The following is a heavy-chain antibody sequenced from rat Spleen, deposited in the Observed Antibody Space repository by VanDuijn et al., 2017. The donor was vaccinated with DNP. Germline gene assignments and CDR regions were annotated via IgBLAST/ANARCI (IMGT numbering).Heavy chain of an antibody. J-gene: IGHJ3*01. Sequence: HLVESGGGLVQPGRSLKLSCTASGFTFSYYYMVWVRQAPTKGLEWVASITNGGGTTYYRDSVKGRFTISRDNGKSTLYLQMDSLRSEDTATYYCIRDTAYWGQGTLVTVSS. CDR1: GFTFSYYY. D-gene: IGHD2-1*01. CDR2: ITNGGGTT. V-gene: IGHV5S23*01. CDR3: IRDTAY.